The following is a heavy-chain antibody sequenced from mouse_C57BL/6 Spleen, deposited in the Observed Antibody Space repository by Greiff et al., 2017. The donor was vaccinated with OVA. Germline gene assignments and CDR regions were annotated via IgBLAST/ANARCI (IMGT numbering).Heavy chain of an antibody. D-gene: IGHD1-2*01. CDR3: ATGYYGFAY. J-gene: IGHJ3*01. Sequence: QVQLKQSGAELVMPGASVKLSCKASGYTFTSYWMHWVKQRPGQGLEWIGEIDPSDSYTNYNQKFKGKSTLTVDKSSSTAYMQLSSLTSEDSAVYYCATGYYGFAYWGQGTLVTVSA. CDR1: GYTFTSYW. V-gene: IGHV1-69*01. CDR2: IDPSDSYT.